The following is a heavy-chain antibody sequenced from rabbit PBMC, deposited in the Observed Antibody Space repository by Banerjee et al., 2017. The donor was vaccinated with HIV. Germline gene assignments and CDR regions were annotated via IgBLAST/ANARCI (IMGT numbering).Heavy chain of an antibody. V-gene: IGHV1S45*01. D-gene: IGHD4-1*01. J-gene: IGHJ6*01. CDR2: IYADGSGYT. Sequence: QQQLEESGGGLVKPGGTLTLTCKASGIDFSSYYYMCWVRQAPGKGLEWIACIYADGSGYTYYASWAKGRFTISKTSSTTVTLQMTSLTAADTATYLCARDVDSSPYADYGMDLWGPGTLVTVS. CDR1: GIDFSSYYY. CDR3: ARDVDSSPYADYGMDL.